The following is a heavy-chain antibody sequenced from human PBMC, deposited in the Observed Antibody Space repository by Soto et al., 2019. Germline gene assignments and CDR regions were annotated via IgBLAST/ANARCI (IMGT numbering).Heavy chain of an antibody. CDR2: IIPIPGTA. CDR1: GGTFGSYA. D-gene: IGHD2-2*01. Sequence: QVQLVQSGAEVKKPGSSVKVSCKASGGTFGSYAISWVRQAPGQGLEWMGGIIPIPGTANYAEKFQGRVTTAADKSTSTAYMELSSLRSEDTAVYYWGRSQGSSTSLEIYYYYYYGMDVWGQGTTVTVSS. CDR3: GRSQGSSTSLEIYYYYYYGMDV. J-gene: IGHJ6*02. V-gene: IGHV1-69*06.